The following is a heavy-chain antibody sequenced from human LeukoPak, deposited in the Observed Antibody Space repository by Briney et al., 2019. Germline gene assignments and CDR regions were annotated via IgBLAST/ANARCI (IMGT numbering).Heavy chain of an antibody. CDR2: IYYSGST. J-gene: IGHJ4*02. V-gene: IGHV4-30-4*08. D-gene: IGHD3-3*01. CDR3: ARARFLEWLFFDY. CDR1: GGSISNGDYY. Sequence: PSQTLSLTCTVSGGSISNGDYYWRWIRQPPGKGLEWIGYIYYSGSTYYNPSLKSRVTISVDTSKNQFSLKLSSVTAADTAVYYCARARFLEWLFFDYWGQGTLVTVSS.